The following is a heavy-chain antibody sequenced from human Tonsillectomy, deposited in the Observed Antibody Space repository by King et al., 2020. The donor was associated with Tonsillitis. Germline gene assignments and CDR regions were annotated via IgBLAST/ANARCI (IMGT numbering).Heavy chain of an antibody. V-gene: IGHV3-74*01. CDR2: INGDGSST. CDR1: GFTFSTYW. CDR3: ARAQPGNYYYYMDV. J-gene: IGHJ6*03. Sequence: VQLVESGGGLVQPGGSLRLSCAASGFTFSTYWMHWVRQAPGKGLVWVSRINGDGSSTSYADSVKGRFTISRDNAKNTRYLQMNSPRAEDTAVYYCARAQPGNYYYYMDVWGKGTTVTVSS. D-gene: IGHD1-26*01.